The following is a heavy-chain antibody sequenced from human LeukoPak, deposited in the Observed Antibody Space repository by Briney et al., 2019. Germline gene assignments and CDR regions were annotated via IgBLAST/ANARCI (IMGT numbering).Heavy chain of an antibody. V-gene: IGHV4-34*01. CDR3: AKDEVVPGYYYTDV. J-gene: IGHJ6*03. D-gene: IGHD2-2*01. CDR1: GGSFSGYY. Sequence: PSETLSLTCAVYGGSFSGYYWSWIRQPPGKGLEWIGEINHSGSTNYNPSLKSRVTISVDTSKNQFSLKLSSVTAADTAVYYCAKDEVVPGYYYTDVWGRGTTVTISS. CDR2: INHSGST.